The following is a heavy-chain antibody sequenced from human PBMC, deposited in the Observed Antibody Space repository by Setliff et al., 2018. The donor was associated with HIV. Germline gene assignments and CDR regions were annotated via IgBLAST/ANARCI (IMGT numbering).Heavy chain of an antibody. J-gene: IGHJ4*02. CDR3: ARGPPFAY. CDR2: IAYSGTTMYT. V-gene: IGHV4-39*07. Sequence: PSETLSLTCTVSGGSFIGSSFQSTWIRQTPGKGLEWIADIAYSGTTMYTNYNPSLESRVIISEDTSRDRFFLKPTSVTADDTGISYCARGPPFAYWGQGLLVTVSS. CDR1: GGSFIGSSFQ.